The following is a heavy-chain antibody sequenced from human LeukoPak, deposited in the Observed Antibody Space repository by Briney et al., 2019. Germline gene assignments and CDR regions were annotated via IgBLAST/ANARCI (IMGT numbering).Heavy chain of an antibody. V-gene: IGHV4-39*07. CDR2: IYYSGST. CDR3: ASYSSGWALDY. Sequence: PSETLSLTCTVSGGSISTSYYWGWIRQPPGRGLEWIGSIYYSGSTYYNSSLKSRVTISVDTSKNQFSLKLSSVTAADTAVYYCASYSSGWALDYWGQGTLVTVSS. D-gene: IGHD6-19*01. CDR1: GGSISTSYY. J-gene: IGHJ4*02.